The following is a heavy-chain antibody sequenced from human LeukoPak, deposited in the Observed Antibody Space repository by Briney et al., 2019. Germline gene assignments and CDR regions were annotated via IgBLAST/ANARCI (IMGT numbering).Heavy chain of an antibody. CDR3: ATYGANWGYYLDY. V-gene: IGHV3-21*01. CDR1: GFTFSSYS. CDR2: IXSDSNHI. Sequence: KTGGSLRLSCAASGFTFSSYSXXXXXXAXGXGLEWVSSIXSDSNHIYXXDSVKGRXTISRDNTKKSLFLQMNSLRAEDTAVYYCATYGANWGYYLDYWGQGTLVTVSS. J-gene: IGHJ4*02. D-gene: IGHD4-23*01.